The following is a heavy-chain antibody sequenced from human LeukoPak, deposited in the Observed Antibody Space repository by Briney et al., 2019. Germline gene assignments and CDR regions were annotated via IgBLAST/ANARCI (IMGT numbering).Heavy chain of an antibody. CDR3: ARDSNYDSSGYYPGEYYYYYGMDV. J-gene: IGHJ6*02. V-gene: IGHV1-69*04. D-gene: IGHD3-22*01. Sequence: ASVKVSCKASGGTFSSYAISWVRQAPGQGLEWMGRIIPIFGIANYAQKFQGRVTITADKSTSTAYMELSSLRSEDTAVYYCARDSNYDSSGYYPGEYYYYYGMDVWGQGTTVTVSS. CDR1: GGTFSSYA. CDR2: IIPIFGIA.